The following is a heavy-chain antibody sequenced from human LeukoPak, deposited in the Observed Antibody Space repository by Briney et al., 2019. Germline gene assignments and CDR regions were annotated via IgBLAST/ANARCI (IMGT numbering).Heavy chain of an antibody. CDR2: IFTSGST. CDR1: GDSMSSGSYY. CDR3: ARAPYDFWSGYYDY. D-gene: IGHD3-3*01. Sequence: ASETLSLTCTVSGDSMSSGSYYWSWIRQPAGKGLEWIGRIFTSGSTNYNPSLKSRVTISVDTSKKQFFLKLSSVTAADTAVYYCARAPYDFWSGYYDYWGQGSLVTVSS. V-gene: IGHV4-61*02. J-gene: IGHJ4*02.